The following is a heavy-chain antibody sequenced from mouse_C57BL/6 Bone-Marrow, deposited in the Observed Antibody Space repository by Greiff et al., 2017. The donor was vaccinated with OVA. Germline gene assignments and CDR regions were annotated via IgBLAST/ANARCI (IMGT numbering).Heavy chain of an antibody. J-gene: IGHJ3*01. CDR2: IDPEDGET. CDR1: GYTFTSYW. V-gene: IGHV14-2*01. D-gene: IGHD2-4*01. Sequence: VQLQQPGAELVKPGASVKLSCKASGYTFTSYWMHWVKQRTEQGLEWIGRIDPEDGETKYAPKFQGKATITADTSSNTAYLQLSSLTSEDTAVYYCARGDDYDRFAYWGQGTLVTVSA. CDR3: ARGDDYDRFAY.